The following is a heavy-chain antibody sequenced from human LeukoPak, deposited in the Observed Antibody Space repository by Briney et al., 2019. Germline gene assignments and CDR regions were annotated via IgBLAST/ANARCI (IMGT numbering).Heavy chain of an antibody. CDR1: GYSFTSYW. D-gene: IGHD2-15*01. CDR2: IYPGDSDT. V-gene: IGHV5-51*01. J-gene: IGHJ4*02. CDR3: ATVGVVVAATPLNYFDY. Sequence: GESLKISCKGPGYSFTSYWIGWVRQMPGKGLEWMGIIYPGDSDTRYSPSFQGQVTISADKSISTAYLQWSSLKASDTAMYYCATVGVVVAATPLNYFDYWGQGTLVTVSS.